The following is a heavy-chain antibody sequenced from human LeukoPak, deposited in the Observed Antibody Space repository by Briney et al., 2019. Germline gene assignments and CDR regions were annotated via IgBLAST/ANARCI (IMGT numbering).Heavy chain of an antibody. CDR3: ASREWGEYYYDSSGHYKP. CDR1: GGSISSSSYY. J-gene: IGHJ5*02. D-gene: IGHD3-22*01. V-gene: IGHV4-39*01. CDR2: IYYSGST. Sequence: SETLSLTCTVSGGSISSSSYYWGWIRQPPGKGLEWIGSIYYSGSTYYNPSLKSRVTISVDTSKNQFSLKLSSVTAADTAVYYCASREWGEYYYDSSGHYKPWGQGTLVTVSS.